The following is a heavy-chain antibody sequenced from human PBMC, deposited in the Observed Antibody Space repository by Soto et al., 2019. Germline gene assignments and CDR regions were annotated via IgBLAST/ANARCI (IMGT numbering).Heavy chain of an antibody. CDR3: ARFSGSNDY. Sequence: SETLSLTCTVSGGSISSYYWSWIRQPPGKGLEWIGYIYYSGSTNYNPSLKSRVTISVDTSKNQFSLKLSSVTAADTAVYYCARFSGSNDYWGQGTLVTVSS. D-gene: IGHD1-26*01. V-gene: IGHV4-59*01. CDR1: GGSISSYY. CDR2: IYYSGST. J-gene: IGHJ4*02.